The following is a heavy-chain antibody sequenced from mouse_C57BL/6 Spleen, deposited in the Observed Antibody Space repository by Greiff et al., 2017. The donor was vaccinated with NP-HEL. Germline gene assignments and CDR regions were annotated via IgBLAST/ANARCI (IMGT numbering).Heavy chain of an antibody. J-gene: IGHJ2*01. V-gene: IGHV1-50*01. Sequence: VQLQQSGAELMKPGASVKLSCKASGYTFTSYWMQWVKQRPGQGLEWIGEIDPSDSSTNYNQKFKGKATLTVDTSSSTAYMQLSSLTSEDSAVYFCARFDDYDGVDYWGQGTTLTVSS. D-gene: IGHD2-4*01. CDR3: ARFDDYDGVDY. CDR2: IDPSDSST. CDR1: GYTFTSYW.